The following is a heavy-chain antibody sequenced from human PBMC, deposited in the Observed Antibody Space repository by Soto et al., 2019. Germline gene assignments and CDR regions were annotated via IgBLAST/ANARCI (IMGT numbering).Heavy chain of an antibody. CDR1: GYTFTSYD. Sequence: QVQLVQSGAEVKKPGASVKVSCKASGYTFTSYDINWVRQATGQGLEWMGWMNPNSGNTGYALKFQARVTMTQDTPVTTASMELSRLSSEDTAVYYCARGHLVGANPTRYWGQGTLVTVSS. J-gene: IGHJ4*02. D-gene: IGHD1-26*01. V-gene: IGHV1-8*01. CDR2: MNPNSGNT. CDR3: ARGHLVGANPTRY.